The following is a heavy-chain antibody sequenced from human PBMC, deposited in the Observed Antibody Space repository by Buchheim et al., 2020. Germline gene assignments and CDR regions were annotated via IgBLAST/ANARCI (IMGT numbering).Heavy chain of an antibody. D-gene: IGHD6-19*01. CDR1: GGSISSYY. CDR2: IYHSGST. J-gene: IGHJ3*02. V-gene: IGHV4-59*08. Sequence: QVQLQESGPGLVKPSETLSLICTVSGGSISSYYWSWIRQPPGKGLEWIGYIYHSGSTNYKSSLKSRVTISVDTSKNQVSLKLSSVTAADTAVYYCARHSGSGWYLDAFDIWGQGT. CDR3: ARHSGSGWYLDAFDI.